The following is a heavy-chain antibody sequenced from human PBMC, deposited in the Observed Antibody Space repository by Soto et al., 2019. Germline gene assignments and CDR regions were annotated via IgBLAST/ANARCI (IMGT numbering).Heavy chain of an antibody. V-gene: IGHV1-18*01. CDR2: ISPYDGDT. Sequence: QVPLVQSGVEVKKPGASVKVSCKASGYTFTTYGISWVRQAPGQGLEWMGWISPYDGDTNYADTLQGRVTLTTDTSTTTGYMELRSLRSDDTAMYYCARDHGGSYQADSFDPWGQGTLVIVSS. J-gene: IGHJ5*02. CDR1: GYTFTTYG. D-gene: IGHD1-26*01. CDR3: ARDHGGSYQADSFDP.